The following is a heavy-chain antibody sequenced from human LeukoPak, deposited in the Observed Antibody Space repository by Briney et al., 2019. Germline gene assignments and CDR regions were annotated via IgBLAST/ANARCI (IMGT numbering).Heavy chain of an antibody. CDR1: GGTFSSYA. D-gene: IGHD2-15*01. J-gene: IGHJ4*02. V-gene: IGHV1-69*04. CDR3: ASGYCSGGSCYFLY. Sequence: SVKVSCKASGGTFSSYAISWVRLAPGQGLEWMGRIIPIFGIANYAQKFQGRVTITADKSTSTAYMELRSLRSEDTAVYYCASGYCSGGSCYFLYWGQGTLVTVSS. CDR2: IIPIFGIA.